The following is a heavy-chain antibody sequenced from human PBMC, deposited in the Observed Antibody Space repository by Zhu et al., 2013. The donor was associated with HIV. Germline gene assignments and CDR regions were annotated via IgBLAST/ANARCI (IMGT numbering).Heavy chain of an antibody. CDR3: ARRLFSKTIGGWFDP. CDR1: GYTFINYG. V-gene: IGHV1-18*01. J-gene: IGHJ5*02. D-gene: IGHD3-16*01. CDR2: ISTYNGNT. Sequence: QVQLVQSGAEVKKPGASVKVSCKASGYTFINYGIAWVRQAPGQGLEWMGWISTYNGNTNYAQKFQGRVTMTTDTSTSTAYMELRSLRSDDTAVYYCARRLFSKTIGGWFDPWGQGSLVTVSS.